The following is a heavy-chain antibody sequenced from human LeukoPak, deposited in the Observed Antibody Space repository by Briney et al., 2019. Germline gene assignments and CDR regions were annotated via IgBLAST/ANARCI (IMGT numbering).Heavy chain of an antibody. Sequence: GGSLRLSCAVSGFTFRSYSMNWIRQDPGKGLEWVSYISSSSTTIYYADSVKGRFTVSRDNAKNSLYLQMNNLKVEDTAVYYCARAMTTEANDYWGQGTLVTVSS. CDR3: ARAMTTEANDY. J-gene: IGHJ4*02. CDR2: ISSSSTTI. V-gene: IGHV3-48*01. D-gene: IGHD4-11*01. CDR1: GFTFRSYS.